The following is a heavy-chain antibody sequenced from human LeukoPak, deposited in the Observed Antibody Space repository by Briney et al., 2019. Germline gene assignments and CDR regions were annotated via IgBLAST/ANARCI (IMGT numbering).Heavy chain of an antibody. D-gene: IGHD1-26*01. CDR2: IYPGDSDP. CDR3: ARRELTSYDAFDI. J-gene: IGHJ3*02. V-gene: IGHV5-51*01. CDR1: GYSFTSYW. Sequence: GESLKISCKGSGYSFTSYWIGWVRQMPGKGLEWMGIIYPGDSDPRHSPSFQGQVTISAEKSISTAYLQWSSLKASDTAMYYCARRELTSYDAFDIWGQGTMVTVSS.